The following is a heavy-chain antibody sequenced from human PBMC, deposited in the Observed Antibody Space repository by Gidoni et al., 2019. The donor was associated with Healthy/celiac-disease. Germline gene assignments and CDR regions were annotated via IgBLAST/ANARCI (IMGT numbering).Heavy chain of an antibody. Sequence: QVTLRESGPSLVKPTQTLTLTCTFSGFSLSTSRMCVSWIRQPPGKALEWLARIDWDDDKYYSTSLKTRLTISKDTSKNQVVLTMTNMDPVDTATYYCARIRRDGYNSPYYGMDVWGQGTTVTVSS. J-gene: IGHJ6*02. CDR1: GFSLSTSRMC. V-gene: IGHV2-70*15. CDR2: IDWDDDK. D-gene: IGHD5-12*01. CDR3: ARIRRDGYNSPYYGMDV.